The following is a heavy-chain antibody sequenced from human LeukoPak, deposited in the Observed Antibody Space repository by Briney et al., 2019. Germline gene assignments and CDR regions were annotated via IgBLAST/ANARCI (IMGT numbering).Heavy chain of an antibody. J-gene: IGHJ6*03. V-gene: IGHV4-59*08. D-gene: IGHD6-6*01. CDR3: ARHRHIAARPGYMDV. CDR1: GGSISSYY. Sequence: PSETLSLTCTVSGGSISSYYWSWIRQPPGKGLEWIGYIYYSGSTNYNPSLKSRVTILVDTSKNQFSLKLSSVTAADTAVYYCARHRHIAARPGYMDVWGKGTTVTVSS. CDR2: IYYSGST.